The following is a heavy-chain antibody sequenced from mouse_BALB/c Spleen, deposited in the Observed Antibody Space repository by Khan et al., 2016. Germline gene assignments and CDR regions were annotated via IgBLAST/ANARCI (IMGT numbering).Heavy chain of an antibody. J-gene: IGHJ1*01. Sequence: EVELVESGGGLVKPGGSLKLSCAASGFTFSSYAMSWVRQTPEKRLEWVASLSSGGSTYYPDSVKGRFPISRDNARTILYLQMSSLRSEDTAMYYCARDYYCGTGYFDVWGAGTTVTVSS. CDR3: ARDYYCGTGYFDV. V-gene: IGHV5-6-5*01. CDR1: GFTFSSYA. D-gene: IGHD1-1*01. CDR2: LSSGGST.